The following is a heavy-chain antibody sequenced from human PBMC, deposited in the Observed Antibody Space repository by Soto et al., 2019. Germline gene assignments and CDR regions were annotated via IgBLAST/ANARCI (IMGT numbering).Heavy chain of an antibody. CDR1: GGTFSSYT. Sequence: QVQLVQSGAEVKKPGSSVKVSCKASGGTFSSYTISWVRQAPGQGREWMGRIIPIPGIANYAQKFKGRVTITPNKSMSTAYVKLSSLRSEDTAVYYCARGRVVVVAASYGMDVWGQGTTVTVSS. V-gene: IGHV1-69*02. J-gene: IGHJ6*02. CDR2: IIPIPGIA. CDR3: ARGRVVVVAASYGMDV. D-gene: IGHD2-15*01.